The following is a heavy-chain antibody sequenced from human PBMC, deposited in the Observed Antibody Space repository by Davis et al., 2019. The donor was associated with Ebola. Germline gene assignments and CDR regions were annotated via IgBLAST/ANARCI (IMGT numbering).Heavy chain of an antibody. D-gene: IGHD6-19*01. CDR3: ARWAETGFDY. J-gene: IGHJ4*02. Sequence: ASVKVSCKASGGTFSSYAINWVRQAPGQGLEWMGIINPSGGSTSYAQKFQGRVTMTRDTSTSTVYMELSSLRSEDTAVYYCARWAETGFDYWGQGTLVTVSS. CDR2: INPSGGST. V-gene: IGHV1-46*01. CDR1: GGTFSSYA.